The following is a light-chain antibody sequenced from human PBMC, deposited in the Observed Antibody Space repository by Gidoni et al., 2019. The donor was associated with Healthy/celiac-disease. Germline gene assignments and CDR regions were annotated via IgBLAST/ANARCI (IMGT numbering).Light chain of an antibody. Sequence: DIQMTQYPSTLSASVGDRVHITCRSSQSISSWLSWYPQKPGKAPKRLIYKASSLESGVPSRFSGSGSGTEFTLTISSLQPDDFATYYCQQYNSYPYTFGQXTKLEIK. CDR2: KAS. CDR3: QQYNSYPYT. V-gene: IGKV1-5*03. CDR1: QSISSW. J-gene: IGKJ2*01.